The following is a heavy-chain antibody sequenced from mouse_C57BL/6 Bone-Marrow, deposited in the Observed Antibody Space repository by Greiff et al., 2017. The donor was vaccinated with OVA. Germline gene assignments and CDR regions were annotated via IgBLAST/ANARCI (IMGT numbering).Heavy chain of an antibody. CDR1: EYEFPSHD. Sequence: EVKLMESGGGLVQPGESLKLSCESNEYEFPSHDMSWVRKTPEKRLELVAAINSDGGSTYYPDTMERRFIISRDNTKKTLYLQMSSLRSEDTALYYCARHIPLDSSGPAWFAYWGQGTLVTVSA. CDR2: INSDGGST. D-gene: IGHD3-2*02. V-gene: IGHV5-2*01. J-gene: IGHJ3*01. CDR3: ARHIPLDSSGPAWFAY.